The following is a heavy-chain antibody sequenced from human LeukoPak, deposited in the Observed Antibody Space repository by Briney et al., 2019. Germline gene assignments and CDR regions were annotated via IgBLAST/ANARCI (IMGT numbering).Heavy chain of an antibody. J-gene: IGHJ6*03. CDR3: TRDQRSGYSGYDYYYYYYMDV. Sequence: PSETLSLTCTVSGYSISSGYYWGWIRQPPGKGLEWIGSIYHSGSTYYNPSLKSRVTISVDTSKNQFSLKLSSVTAADTAVYYCTRDQRSGYSGYDYYYYYYMDVWGKGTTVTVSS. CDR2: IYHSGST. V-gene: IGHV4-38-2*02. CDR1: GYSISSGYY. D-gene: IGHD5-12*01.